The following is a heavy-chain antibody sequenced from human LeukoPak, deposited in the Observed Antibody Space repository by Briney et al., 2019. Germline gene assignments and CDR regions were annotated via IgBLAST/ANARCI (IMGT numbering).Heavy chain of an antibody. CDR3: TRDPSGFDY. CDR1: GGTFSSYA. Sequence: VASVKVSCKASGGTFSSYAISWVRQAPGQGLEWMGMINPVGGSTIYAQQFQGRVTMTRDTSTSTVYMGLSSLRSEDTAVYYCTRDPSGFDYWGQGTLVTVSS. J-gene: IGHJ4*02. D-gene: IGHD3-10*01. V-gene: IGHV1-46*01. CDR2: INPVGGST.